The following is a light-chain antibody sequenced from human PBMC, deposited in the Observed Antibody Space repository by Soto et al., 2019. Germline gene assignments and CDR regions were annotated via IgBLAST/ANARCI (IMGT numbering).Light chain of an antibody. CDR3: QQYNSYSWT. V-gene: IGKV1-5*03. CDR2: KAS. CDR1: QSISSW. Sequence: DIQMTQSPSTLSASVGDRVTITCRASQSISSWLAWYQQKPGKAPTLLIYKASSLQSGVPSRCSGSGSGTEFTHTISSLEPDDFAPYYCQQYNSYSWTFGQGTKVEIK. J-gene: IGKJ1*01.